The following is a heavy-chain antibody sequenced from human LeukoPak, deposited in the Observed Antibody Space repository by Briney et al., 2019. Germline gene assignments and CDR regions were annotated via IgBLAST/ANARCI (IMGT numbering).Heavy chain of an antibody. J-gene: IGHJ4*02. D-gene: IGHD2-15*01. CDR3: AKDKGWSRVIDY. CDR2: ISKDGSKK. Sequence: GGSLRLSCAVSGATFSNHGMHWARQAAGKGPEWVAFISKDGSKKYYGGSVTGRFITSRDNSRNTVYLQMDSLRPEDTAVYYCAKDKGWSRVIDYWGQGTLVTVAS. CDR1: GATFSNHG. V-gene: IGHV3-30*18.